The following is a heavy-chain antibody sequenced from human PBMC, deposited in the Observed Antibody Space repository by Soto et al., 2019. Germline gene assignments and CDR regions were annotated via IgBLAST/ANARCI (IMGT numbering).Heavy chain of an antibody. CDR2: ISAYNGNT. D-gene: IGHD3-22*01. CDR1: GYTFTSYG. CDR3: AGGTYYDSSGYYFWFDP. J-gene: IGHJ5*02. Sequence: ASVKVSFKASGYTFTSYGISWVRQAPGQGLEWMGWISAYNGNTNYAQKLQGRVTMTTDTSTSTAYMELRSLGSDDTAVYYCAGGTYYDSSGYYFWFDPWGQGTLVTVSS. V-gene: IGHV1-18*01.